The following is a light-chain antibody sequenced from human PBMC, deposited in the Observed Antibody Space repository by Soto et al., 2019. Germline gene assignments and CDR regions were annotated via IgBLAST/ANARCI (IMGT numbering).Light chain of an antibody. CDR1: SSNIGAGYD. CDR2: GDI. CDR3: QSYDSSLHII. Sequence: SVLTQPPSVSGAPGQRVTISCTGSSSNIGAGYDVHWYQQLPGTAPKLLIYGDINRPSGVHDRFSGSKSGTSASLAITGLQSEDEADYYCQSYDSSLHIIFGGGTKLTVL. J-gene: IGLJ2*01. V-gene: IGLV1-40*01.